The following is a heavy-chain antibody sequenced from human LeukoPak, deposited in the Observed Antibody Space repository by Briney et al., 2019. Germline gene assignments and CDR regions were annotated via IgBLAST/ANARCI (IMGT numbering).Heavy chain of an antibody. CDR3: ARYRRDCSSTSCPPGDAGYFDY. CDR2: INPSGGST. Sequence: ASVKVSCKASGYTFTGYYMHWVRQAPGQGLEWMGIINPSGGSTSYAQKFQGRVTMTRDTSTSTAYMELSSLRSEDTAVYYCARYRRDCSSTSCPPGDAGYFDYWGQGTLVTVSS. CDR1: GYTFTGYY. V-gene: IGHV1-46*01. D-gene: IGHD2-2*01. J-gene: IGHJ4*02.